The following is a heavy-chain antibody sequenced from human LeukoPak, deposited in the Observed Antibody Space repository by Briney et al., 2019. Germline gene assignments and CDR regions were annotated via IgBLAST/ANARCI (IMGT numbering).Heavy chain of an antibody. CDR2: IYPGYSDT. D-gene: IGHD3-10*01. CDR3: ARQRVWFGPSAFDI. Sequence: GESLKISCKGSGYSFTSYWIGWVRQMPGKGLEWMGIIYPGYSDTRYSPSFQGQVTISADKSISTAYLQWSSLKASDTVMYYCARQRVWFGPSAFDIWGQGTMVTVSS. J-gene: IGHJ3*02. V-gene: IGHV5-51*01. CDR1: GYSFTSYW.